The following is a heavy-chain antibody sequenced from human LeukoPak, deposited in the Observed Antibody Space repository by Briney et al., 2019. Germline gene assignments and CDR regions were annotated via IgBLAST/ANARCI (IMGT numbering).Heavy chain of an antibody. CDR2: IYHSGST. V-gene: IGHV4-38-2*01. CDR1: GYSISSGYY. CDR3: ARAPMVRGVMSAFGI. D-gene: IGHD3-10*01. J-gene: IGHJ3*02. Sequence: SETLSLTCAVSGYSISSGYYWGWIRPPPGKGLEWIGSIYHSGSTYYNPSLKSRVTISVDTSKNQFSLKLSSVTAADTAVYYCARAPMVRGVMSAFGIWGQGTMVTVPS.